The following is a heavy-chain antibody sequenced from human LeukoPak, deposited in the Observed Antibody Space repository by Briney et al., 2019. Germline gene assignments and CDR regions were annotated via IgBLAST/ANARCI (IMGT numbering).Heavy chain of an antibody. J-gene: IGHJ6*03. D-gene: IGHD2-15*01. Sequence: GGSLRLSCAASGFTFSSYAMSWVRQAPGKGLEWVSAISGSGGSTYYADSVKGRFTISRDNSKNTLYLQMNSLRAEDTAVYYCARRYCSGGSCYDYYYYMDVWGKGTTVTVSS. CDR3: ARRYCSGGSCYDYYYYMDV. CDR2: ISGSGGST. V-gene: IGHV3-23*01. CDR1: GFTFSSYA.